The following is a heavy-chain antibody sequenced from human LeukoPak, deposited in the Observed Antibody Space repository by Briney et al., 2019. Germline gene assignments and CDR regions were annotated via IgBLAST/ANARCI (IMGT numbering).Heavy chain of an antibody. J-gene: IGHJ4*02. V-gene: IGHV4-34*01. CDR2: INHSGST. CDR3: ARSGPLLRHFDWLLYGFDY. D-gene: IGHD3-9*01. Sequence: SETLSLTCAVYGGSFSGYYWSWIRQPPGKGLEWIGEINHSGSTNYNPSLKSRVTISVDTSKNQFSLKLSSVTAADTAVYYCARSGPLLRHFDWLLYGFDYWGQGTLVTVSS. CDR1: GGSFSGYY.